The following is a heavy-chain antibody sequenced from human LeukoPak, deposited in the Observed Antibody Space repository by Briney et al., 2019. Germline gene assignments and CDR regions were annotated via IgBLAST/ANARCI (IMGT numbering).Heavy chain of an antibody. CDR1: GGSISSYF. V-gene: IGHV4-59*01. D-gene: IGHD5-24*01. CDR2: IYYSGST. CDR3: ARDPRDGFFDY. Sequence: SETLSLTCTVSGGSISSYFWSWIRQPPGKGLEWIGYIYYSGSTNYNPSLKSRVTISVDTSKSQFSLKLGSVTAADTAVYYCARDPRDGFFDYWGQGTLVTVSS. J-gene: IGHJ4*02.